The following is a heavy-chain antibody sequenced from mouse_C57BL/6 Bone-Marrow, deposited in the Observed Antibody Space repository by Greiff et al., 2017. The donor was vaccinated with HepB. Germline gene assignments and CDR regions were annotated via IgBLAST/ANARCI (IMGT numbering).Heavy chain of an antibody. Sequence: QVQLKESGPGLVQPSQSLSITCTVSGFSLTSYGVHWVRQSPGKGLEWLGVIWSGGSTDYNAAFISRLSISKDNSKSQVFFKMNSLQADDTAIYYCARKDGSSHYWYFDVWGTGTTVTVSS. CDR3: ARKDGSSHYWYFDV. D-gene: IGHD1-1*01. CDR1: GFSLTSYG. J-gene: IGHJ1*03. CDR2: IWSGGST. V-gene: IGHV2-2*01.